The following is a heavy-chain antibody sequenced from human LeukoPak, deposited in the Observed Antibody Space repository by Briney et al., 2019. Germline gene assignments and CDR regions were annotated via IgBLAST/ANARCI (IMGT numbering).Heavy chain of an antibody. CDR3: ARGYYDSSGYGY. Sequence: SVKVSCKTSGGTFSSYAISWVRQAPGQGLEWMGGIIPIFGTANYAQKFQGRVTITTDESTSTAYMELSSLRSEDTAVYYCARGYYDSSGYGYWGQGTLVTVSS. CDR2: IIPIFGTA. V-gene: IGHV1-69*05. J-gene: IGHJ4*02. CDR1: GGTFSSYA. D-gene: IGHD3-22*01.